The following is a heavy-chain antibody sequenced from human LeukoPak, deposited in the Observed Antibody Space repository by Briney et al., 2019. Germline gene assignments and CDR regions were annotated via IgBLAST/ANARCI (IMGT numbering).Heavy chain of an antibody. V-gene: IGHV3-48*04. CDR1: GFTFSSYS. CDR2: ISSSSSTI. J-gene: IGHJ4*02. D-gene: IGHD3-22*01. Sequence: GGSLRLSCVASGFTFSSYSMNWVRQAPGKGLEWVSYISSSSSTIYYADSVKGRFTISRDNAKNSLYLQMNSLRAEDTAVYYCARDPRAYYYDSSGLDYWGQGTLVTVSS. CDR3: ARDPRAYYYDSSGLDY.